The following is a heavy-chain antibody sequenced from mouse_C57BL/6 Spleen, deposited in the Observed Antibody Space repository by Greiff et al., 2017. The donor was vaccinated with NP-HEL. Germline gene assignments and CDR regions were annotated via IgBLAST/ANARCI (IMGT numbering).Heavy chain of an antibody. CDR1: GYAFTNYL. J-gene: IGHJ4*01. CDR2: INPGSGGT. V-gene: IGHV1-54*01. D-gene: IGHD4-1*01. CDR3: ARSWDDAMDY. Sequence: QVQLQQSGAELVRPGTSVKVSCKASGYAFTNYLIEWVKQRPGQGLEWIGVINPGSGGTNYNEKFKGKATLTADKSSSTAYMQLSSLTSEDSAVYFCARSWDDAMDYWGKGTSVTVSS.